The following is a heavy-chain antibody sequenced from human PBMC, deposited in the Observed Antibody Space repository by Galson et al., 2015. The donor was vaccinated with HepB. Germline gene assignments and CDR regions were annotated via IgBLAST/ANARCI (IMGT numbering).Heavy chain of an antibody. J-gene: IGHJ4*02. Sequence: SLRLSCAASGFTFSSYGMHWVRQAPGKGLEWVSIISYDGSKKYYADSVKGRFTISRDNSKNTLYLQMSSLRAEDTALYYCASRDGYNLGFWAQGTLVTVSS. CDR2: ISYDGSKK. CDR3: ASRDGYNLGF. V-gene: IGHV3-30*03. D-gene: IGHD5-24*01. CDR1: GFTFSSYG.